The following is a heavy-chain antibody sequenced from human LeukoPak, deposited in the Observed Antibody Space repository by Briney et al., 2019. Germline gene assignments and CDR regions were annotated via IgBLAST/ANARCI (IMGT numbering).Heavy chain of an antibody. Sequence: GGSLRLSCAASGFTVSSNYMSWVRQAPGKGLEWVSVIYSGGSTYHADSVKGRFTISRHNSKNTLYLQMNSLRAEDTAVYYCAKHLLAYCGGDCSSGDYYYYYGMDVWGQGTTVTVSS. J-gene: IGHJ6*02. CDR1: GFTVSSNY. V-gene: IGHV3-53*04. CDR2: IYSGGST. CDR3: AKHLLAYCGGDCSSGDYYYYYGMDV. D-gene: IGHD2-21*02.